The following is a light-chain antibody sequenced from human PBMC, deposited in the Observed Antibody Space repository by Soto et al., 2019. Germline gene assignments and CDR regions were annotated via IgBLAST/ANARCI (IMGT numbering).Light chain of an antibody. CDR3: LLSYSGSRPVV. J-gene: IGLJ2*01. Sequence: QAVVTQEPSLTVSPGGTVTLTCGSSTGAVTSGHYPYWIQQKPGQAPRTLIYDTNNKQSWTPARFSGSLLGGKAALTLSGAQPEDEADYYCLLSYSGSRPVVFGGGTKLT. CDR1: TGAVTSGHY. V-gene: IGLV7-46*01. CDR2: DTN.